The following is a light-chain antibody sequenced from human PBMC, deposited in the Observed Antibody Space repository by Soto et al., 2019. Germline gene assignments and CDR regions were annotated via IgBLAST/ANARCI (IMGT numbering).Light chain of an antibody. Sequence: DIQMTQSPSSLSASVGDRVTITCRASQSISTYLNWYQQKPGEAPKLLIYAASSLQSEVPSRFGGSGSGTDFTLTISSLQPEDFATYYCQQSFSTPYTFGQGTKLEIK. CDR3: QQSFSTPYT. J-gene: IGKJ2*01. CDR1: QSISTY. V-gene: IGKV1-39*01. CDR2: AAS.